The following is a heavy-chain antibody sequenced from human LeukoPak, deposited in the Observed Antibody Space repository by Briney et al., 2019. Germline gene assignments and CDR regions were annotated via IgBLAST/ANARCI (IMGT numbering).Heavy chain of an antibody. CDR2: IYYSGST. CDR1: GGSISSYY. J-gene: IGHJ2*01. V-gene: IGHV4-59*01. Sequence: SETLSLTCTDSGGSISSYYWSWIRQPPGKGLEWIGYIYYSGSTNYNPSLKSRVTISVDTSKNQFSLKLSSVTAADTAVYYCARVYTMVRGVPLRYFDLWGRGTLVTVSS. D-gene: IGHD3-10*01. CDR3: ARVYTMVRGVPLRYFDL.